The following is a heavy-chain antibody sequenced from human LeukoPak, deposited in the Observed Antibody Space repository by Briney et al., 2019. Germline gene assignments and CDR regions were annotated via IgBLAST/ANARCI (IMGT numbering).Heavy chain of an antibody. Sequence: GGSLRLSCAASGFTLSNNYMSGVRQAPGKGLEWVSVIYSGGGTYYAASVTGRFTISRDKSKNTPYLQMSSLRPQDTAVYYCARDSGGSYYTDYWGQGTLVTVSS. CDR1: GFTLSNNY. D-gene: IGHD1-26*01. J-gene: IGHJ4*02. CDR2: IYSGGGT. V-gene: IGHV3-66*01. CDR3: ARDSGGSYYTDY.